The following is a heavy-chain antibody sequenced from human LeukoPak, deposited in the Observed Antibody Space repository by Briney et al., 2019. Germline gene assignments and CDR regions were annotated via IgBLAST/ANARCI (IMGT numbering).Heavy chain of an antibody. V-gene: IGHV1-69*05. CDR2: IIPIFGTA. Sequence: SVKVSCKASEGTFSSYAISWVRQAPGQGLEWMGGIIPIFGTANYAQKFQGRVTITTDESTSTAYMELSSLRSEDTAVYYCARVVDYYDSSGYAWGQGTLVTVSS. J-gene: IGHJ5*02. CDR1: EGTFSSYA. D-gene: IGHD3-22*01. CDR3: ARVVDYYDSSGYA.